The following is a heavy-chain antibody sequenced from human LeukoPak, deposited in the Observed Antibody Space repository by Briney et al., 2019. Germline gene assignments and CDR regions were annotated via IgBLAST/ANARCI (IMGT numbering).Heavy chain of an antibody. CDR1: GFAFSNYW. Sequence: GGSLRLSCAASGFAFSNYWMHWVRQVPGKGLVWVSRSDGGGSSTSYADSVKGRFSISRDNAKSILYLQMNSLRAEDTAVYYCARGPGSSGGAYVGDYWGHGTLVTVSS. CDR2: SDGGGSST. J-gene: IGHJ4*01. CDR3: ARGPGSSGGAYVGDY. D-gene: IGHD3-22*01. V-gene: IGHV3-74*01.